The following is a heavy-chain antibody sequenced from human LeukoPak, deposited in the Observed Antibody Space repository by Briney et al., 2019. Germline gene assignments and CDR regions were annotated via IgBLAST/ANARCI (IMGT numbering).Heavy chain of an antibody. D-gene: IGHD2-15*01. CDR1: GFTFSSYT. CDR3: ARAPIYCSGGSCYAFDI. V-gene: IGHV3-21*01. CDR2: ISSSSNYI. J-gene: IGHJ3*02. Sequence: GGSLRLSCAASGFTFSSYTMNWVRQAPGKGLEWVSSISSSSNYINYADSVKGRFTTSRDNAKNSLYLQMNSLRAEDTAVYYCARAPIYCSGGSCYAFDIWGQGTMVTVSS.